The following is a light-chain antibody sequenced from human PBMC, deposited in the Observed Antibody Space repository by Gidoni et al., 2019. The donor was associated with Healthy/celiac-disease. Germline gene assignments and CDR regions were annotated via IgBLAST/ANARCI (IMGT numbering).Light chain of an antibody. CDR2: GAS. Sequence: VLTQSPGTLSLSAGDRATLSCRASPSVSSSYLAWYQQKPGQAPRLLIYGASSRATGIPDRFSGSGSGTDFTLTISRLEPEDFAVYYCKQYGRSPKTFGQGTKLEIK. CDR1: PSVSSSY. CDR3: KQYGRSPKT. V-gene: IGKV3-20*01. J-gene: IGKJ2*01.